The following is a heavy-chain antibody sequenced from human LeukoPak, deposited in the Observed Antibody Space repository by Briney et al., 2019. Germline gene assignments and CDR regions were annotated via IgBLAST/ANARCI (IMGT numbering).Heavy chain of an antibody. Sequence: GGSLRLSCAASGLTCSSFGMHWVRQAPGKGLEWVAVISYDGSNKYYADSVKGRFTISRDNSKNTLYLQMNSLRAEDTAVYYCAKDRRDTMTFGYWGQGTLVTVSS. CDR1: GLTCSSFG. CDR2: ISYDGSNK. CDR3: AKDRRDTMTFGY. V-gene: IGHV3-30*18. D-gene: IGHD3-22*01. J-gene: IGHJ4*02.